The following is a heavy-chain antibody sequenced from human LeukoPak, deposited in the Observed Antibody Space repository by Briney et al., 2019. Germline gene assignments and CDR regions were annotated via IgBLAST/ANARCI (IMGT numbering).Heavy chain of an antibody. D-gene: IGHD3-10*01. CDR2: IYHSGST. V-gene: IGHV4-39*07. CDR3: ARTFGFWWFDP. Sequence: SETLSLTCTVSGDSISGSPYYWGWIRQPPGKGLEWIGSIYHSGSTYYNPSLKSRVTISVDTSKNQFSLKLSSVTAADTAVYYCARTFGFWWFDPWGQGTLVTVSS. J-gene: IGHJ5*02. CDR1: GDSISGSPYY.